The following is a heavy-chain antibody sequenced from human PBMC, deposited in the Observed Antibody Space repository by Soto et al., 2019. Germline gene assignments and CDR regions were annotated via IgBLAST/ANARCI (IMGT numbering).Heavy chain of an antibody. V-gene: IGHV1-2*02. D-gene: IGHD6-6*01. J-gene: IGHJ4*02. CDR1: GYTFTDYY. Sequence: ASVKVSCKASGYTFTDYYMHWVLQAPGQGLEWMGWINPNSGGTNYAQKFQGRVTMTRDTSISTAYMELSRLRSDDTAVYYCARDGITAARDFDYWGQGTLVTVSS. CDR2: INPNSGGT. CDR3: ARDGITAARDFDY.